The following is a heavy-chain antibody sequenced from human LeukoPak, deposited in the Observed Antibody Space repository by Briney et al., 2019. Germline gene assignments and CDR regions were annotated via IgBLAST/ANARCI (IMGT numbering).Heavy chain of an antibody. CDR3: ATDRGWRTSGYYLYYFEY. V-gene: IGHV3-7*01. CDR1: GFVFRNYF. D-gene: IGHD3-3*01. Sequence: GGSLRLSCAASGFVFRNYFMSWVRQAPGKGLEWVASIKNNRRERYYVDSVRGRYTISRDNTKNSLFLQMSSLRAEDTAVYYCATDRGWRTSGYYLYYFEYWGQGTLVTFSS. CDR2: IKNNRRER. J-gene: IGHJ4*02.